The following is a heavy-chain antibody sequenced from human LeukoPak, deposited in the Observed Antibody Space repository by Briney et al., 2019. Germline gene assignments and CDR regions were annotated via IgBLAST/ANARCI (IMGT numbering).Heavy chain of an antibody. D-gene: IGHD5-18*01. CDR2: ISGSGGST. Sequence: GGSLRLSCAASGFTFSSYAMSWVRQAPGKGLEWVSAISGSGGSTYYADSVKGRFTISRDNSKNTLYLQMNSLRAEDTAVYYCAKGSGQPWLLGLLDYWGQGTLVTVSS. CDR1: GFTFSSYA. CDR3: AKGSGQPWLLGLLDY. V-gene: IGHV3-23*01. J-gene: IGHJ4*02.